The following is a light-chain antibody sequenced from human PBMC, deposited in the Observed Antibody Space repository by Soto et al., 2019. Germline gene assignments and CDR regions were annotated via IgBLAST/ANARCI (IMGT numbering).Light chain of an antibody. CDR2: AAS. J-gene: IGKJ5*01. CDR1: QSISSY. V-gene: IGKV1-39*01. Sequence: DIQMTQSPSSLSASVGDSVTITCRASQSISSYLNWYQPKPGKAPKLLIYAASSLQSGVPSRFSGSGSGTDFTLTISSLQPEDFATYYCQQSYSTSFGQGTRLEI. CDR3: QQSYSTS.